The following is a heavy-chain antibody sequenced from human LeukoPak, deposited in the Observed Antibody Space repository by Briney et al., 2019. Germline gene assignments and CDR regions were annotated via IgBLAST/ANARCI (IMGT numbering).Heavy chain of an antibody. CDR1: GYSISSGYY. V-gene: IGHV4-38-2*02. J-gene: IGHJ3*02. CDR3: WTTVTSLGAFDI. Sequence: PSETLSLTCTVSGYSISSGYYCGLIRPPPGEGVEWVGRIYHSGGNSYNPSLKSRFTISKDTTKNQFSLQLNSLTAADTAVYYFWTTVTSLGAFDIGGKGTMVTVSS. CDR2: IYHSGGN. D-gene: IGHD4-17*01.